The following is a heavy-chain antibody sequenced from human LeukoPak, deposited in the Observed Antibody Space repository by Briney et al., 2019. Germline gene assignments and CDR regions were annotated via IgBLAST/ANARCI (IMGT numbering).Heavy chain of an antibody. J-gene: IGHJ4*02. Sequence: GESLKISCYGSGYIFTNYWISWVRQMPGKGLEWMGIIHPGDSDTRYSPSFEGQVTISADKSISTAYLQWSSLKASDTAMYYCASTRSWHRYGYGYWGQGTLVTVSS. CDR1: GYIFTNYW. V-gene: IGHV5-51*01. CDR2: IHPGDSDT. D-gene: IGHD5-18*01. CDR3: ASTRSWHRYGYGY.